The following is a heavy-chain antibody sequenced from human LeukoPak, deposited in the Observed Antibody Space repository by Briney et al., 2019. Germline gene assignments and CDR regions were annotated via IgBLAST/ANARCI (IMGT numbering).Heavy chain of an antibody. CDR2: IYYSGST. CDR1: GGSLSSYY. J-gene: IGHJ4*02. V-gene: IGHV4-59*08. D-gene: IGHD5-18*01. CDR3: ARHSNTAMVTVFFDY. Sequence: PSETLSLTCTVSGGSLSSYYWSWIRQPPGEGLEWIGYIYYSGSTNYTPSLKSRVTTSVDTSKNQFSLKLSSVTAADSAVYYCARHSNTAMVTVFFDYWGQGTLVTVSS.